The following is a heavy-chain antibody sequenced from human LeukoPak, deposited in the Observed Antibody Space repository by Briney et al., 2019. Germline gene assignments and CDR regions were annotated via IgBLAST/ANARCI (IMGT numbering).Heavy chain of an antibody. Sequence: GGSLRLSCAASGFTFSSYAMHWVPQAPGKGLEWVAVISYDGSNKYYAGSVKGRFTISRDNSKNTLYLQMNSLRAEDTAVYYCARDRTYYYDSRAFDIWGQGTMVTVSS. D-gene: IGHD3-22*01. J-gene: IGHJ3*02. V-gene: IGHV3-30*04. CDR3: ARDRTYYYDSRAFDI. CDR1: GFTFSSYA. CDR2: ISYDGSNK.